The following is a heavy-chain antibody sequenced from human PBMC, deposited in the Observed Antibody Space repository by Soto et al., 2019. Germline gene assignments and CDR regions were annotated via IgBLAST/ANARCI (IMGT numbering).Heavy chain of an antibody. J-gene: IGHJ6*02. CDR3: ARGVPFGHYSMDV. Sequence: SETLSLTCAVYDGSFHGFQWTWIRRPPGKGLEWIGEIKHSGSTNYNPSLTRRVTISVDTSKNQFSLKLNSVTAADTAVYYCARGVPFGHYSMDVWGQGSTVTVSS. D-gene: IGHD3-3*01. CDR1: DGSFHGFQ. V-gene: IGHV4-34*01. CDR2: IKHSGST.